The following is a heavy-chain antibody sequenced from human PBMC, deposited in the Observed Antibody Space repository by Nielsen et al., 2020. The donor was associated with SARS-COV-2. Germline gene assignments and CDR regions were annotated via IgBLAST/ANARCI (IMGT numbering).Heavy chain of an antibody. D-gene: IGHD3-10*01. CDR3: AREYGSGTSGMDV. J-gene: IGHJ6*02. Sequence: WVRQAPGQGLEWMGGIIPIFGTANYAQKFQGRVTMTRDTSISTAYMELSRLRSDDTAVYYCAREYGSGTSGMDVWGQGTTVTVSS. V-gene: IGHV1-2*02. CDR2: IIPIFGTA.